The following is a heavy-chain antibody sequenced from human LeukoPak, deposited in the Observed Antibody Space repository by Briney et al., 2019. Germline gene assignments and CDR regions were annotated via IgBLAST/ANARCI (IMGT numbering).Heavy chain of an antibody. V-gene: IGHV3-23*01. Sequence: GGSLRLSCAASGFTFSTYAMSWVRQAPGKGLEWVSTVSGNGGSTYYADSVKGRFTISRDNSKNTLYLQMNSLRAEDTAVYYCAKPPPDSSSWLFDYWGQGTLVTVSS. D-gene: IGHD6-13*01. CDR1: GFTFSTYA. J-gene: IGHJ4*02. CDR2: VSGNGGST. CDR3: AKPPPDSSSWLFDY.